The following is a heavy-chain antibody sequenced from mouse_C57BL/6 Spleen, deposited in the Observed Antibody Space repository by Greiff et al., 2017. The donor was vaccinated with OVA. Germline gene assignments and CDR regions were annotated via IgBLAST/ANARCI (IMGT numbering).Heavy chain of an antibody. CDR3: ASLLEGFAY. CDR2: ISSGGSYT. J-gene: IGHJ3*01. CDR1: GFTFSSYG. Sequence: EVKVVESGGDLVKPGGSLKLSCAASGFTFSSYGMSWVRQTPDKRLEWVATISSGGSYTYYPDSVKGRFTISRDKAKNTLYLQMSSLKSEDTAMYYCASLLEGFAYWGQGTLVTVSA. V-gene: IGHV5-6*01. D-gene: IGHD2-14*01.